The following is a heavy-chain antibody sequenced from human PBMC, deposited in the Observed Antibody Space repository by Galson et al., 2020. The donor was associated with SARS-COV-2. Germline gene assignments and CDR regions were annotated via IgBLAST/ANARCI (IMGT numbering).Heavy chain of an antibody. V-gene: IGHV3-74*01. CDR3: AREVALSIIAIDY. CDR1: GFTFSSYW. Sequence: GESLKISCAASGFTFSSYWMHWVRQAPGKGLVWVSRINSDGSSTSYADSVKGRFTISRDNAKNTLYLQMNSLRAEDTAVYYCAREVALSIIAIDYWGQGTLVTVSS. CDR2: INSDGSST. J-gene: IGHJ4*02. D-gene: IGHD6-13*01.